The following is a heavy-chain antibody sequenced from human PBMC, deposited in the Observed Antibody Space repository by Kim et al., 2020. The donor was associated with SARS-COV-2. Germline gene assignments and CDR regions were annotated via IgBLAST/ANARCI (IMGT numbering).Heavy chain of an antibody. D-gene: IGHD6-6*01. J-gene: IGHJ4*02. CDR3: ARPFKYSSSGGYYFDY. V-gene: IGHV5-51*01. CDR2: IYPGDSDT. CDR1: GYSFTSYW. Sequence: GESLKISCKGSGYSFTSYWIGWVRQMPGKGLEWMGIIYPGDSDTRYSPSFQGQVTISADKSISTAYLQWSSLKASDTAMYYCARPFKYSSSGGYYFDYWGQGTLVTVSS.